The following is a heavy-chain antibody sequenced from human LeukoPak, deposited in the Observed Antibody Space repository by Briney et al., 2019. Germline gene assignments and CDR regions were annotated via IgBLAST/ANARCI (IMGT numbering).Heavy chain of an antibody. CDR1: GGSISSRSYY. Sequence: PSETLSLTCTVSGGSISSRSYYWGWIRQPPGKGLEWFGSIYYKGNSYLNPSLRRRVTISEDTSKKQFSLKLNSVTAANTALYFCARATRYSYGYGYYYGMDVWGQGTTVTVSS. CDR3: ARATRYSYGYGYYYGMDV. V-gene: IGHV4-39*07. CDR2: IYYKGNS. D-gene: IGHD5-18*01. J-gene: IGHJ6*02.